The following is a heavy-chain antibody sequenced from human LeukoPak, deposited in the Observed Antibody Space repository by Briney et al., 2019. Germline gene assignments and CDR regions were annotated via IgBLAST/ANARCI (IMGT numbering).Heavy chain of an antibody. CDR1: GGSISSHS. D-gene: IGHD3-22*01. V-gene: IGHV4-59*11. J-gene: IGHJ4*02. CDR3: ARDYYDSSGYYSDY. CDR2: IYYSVST. Sequence: SETLSLTCTVSGGSISSHSWSWVRQPPGKGLEWMGYIYYSVSTNHNPSLKSRVIISVDTSKNQFSMKLSSVTAADTAVYYCARDYYDSSGYYSDYWGQGTLVTVSS.